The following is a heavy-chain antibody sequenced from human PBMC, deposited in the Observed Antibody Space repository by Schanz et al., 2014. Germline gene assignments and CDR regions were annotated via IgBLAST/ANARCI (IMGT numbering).Heavy chain of an antibody. D-gene: IGHD2-15*01. Sequence: DVQLLESGGGLVQPGGSLRLSCAASGFTFTNYAMSWVRQAPGKGLEWVSLISDSGDTAYYADSVKGRFTISRDNFKGALYLQMSSLRAEDTAVYYSAKSLESCPRGRCSRGYFDYWGQGTLVTVSS. J-gene: IGHJ4*02. V-gene: IGHV3-23*01. CDR1: GFTFTNYA. CDR2: ISDSGDTA. CDR3: AKSLESCPRGRCSRGYFDY.